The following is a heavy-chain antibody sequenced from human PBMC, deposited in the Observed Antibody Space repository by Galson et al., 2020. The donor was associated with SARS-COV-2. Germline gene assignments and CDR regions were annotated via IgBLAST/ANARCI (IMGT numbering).Heavy chain of an antibody. CDR2: ISNDGSNK. V-gene: IGHV3-30-3*01. Sequence: GGSLRLSCAPSGFTFRSYAMHWVRQAPGKGLEWVALISNDGSNKYYADSVRGRFTISRDNSKYTLYLQMNTLRVEDTAVYYCARDCGQGEDPGAFDMWGQGTMVTVSS. CDR1: GFTFRSYA. CDR3: ARDCGQGEDPGAFDM. J-gene: IGHJ3*02. D-gene: IGHD3-16*01.